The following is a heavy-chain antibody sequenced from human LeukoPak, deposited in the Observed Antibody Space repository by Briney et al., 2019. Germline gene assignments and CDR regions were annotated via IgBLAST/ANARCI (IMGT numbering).Heavy chain of an antibody. J-gene: IGHJ4*02. Sequence: SETLSLTCTVSGGSISSYYWSWIRQPPGKGLEWIGYIHYSGSTYYNPSLKSRVIISVDTSKNQFSLKLSSVTAADTAVYYCARGNYDILTGYPTALYYFDYWGQGTLVTVSS. D-gene: IGHD3-9*01. V-gene: IGHV4-59*01. CDR3: ARGNYDILTGYPTALYYFDY. CDR2: IHYSGST. CDR1: GGSISSYY.